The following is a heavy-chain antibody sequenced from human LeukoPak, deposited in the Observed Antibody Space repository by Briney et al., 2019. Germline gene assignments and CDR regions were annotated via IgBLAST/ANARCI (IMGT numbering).Heavy chain of an antibody. CDR3: VEVSGTVGATYFDY. CDR1: GFTFSNYA. D-gene: IGHD1-26*01. J-gene: IGHJ4*02. Sequence: GGSLRLSCSASGFTFSNYAMHWVRQAPGKGLDYISGITSDGYTTYHADSVKGRFTISRDNSKNTLYLQMSSLRAEDTAVYYCVEVSGTVGATYFDYWGQGTLVTVSS. CDR2: ITSDGYTT. V-gene: IGHV3-64D*09.